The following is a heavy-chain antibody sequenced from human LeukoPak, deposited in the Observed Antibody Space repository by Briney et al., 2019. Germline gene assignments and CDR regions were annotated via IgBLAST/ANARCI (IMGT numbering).Heavy chain of an antibody. CDR3: ARLYYDSSRYPNWFDP. V-gene: IGHV4-59*08. CDR1: GDSISSYY. J-gene: IGHJ5*02. D-gene: IGHD3-22*01. CDR2: IYYSGST. Sequence: SETLSLTCTVSGDSISSYYWSWIRQPPGKGLEWIGYIYYSGSTNYNPSLKSRVTISVDTSKNQFSLKLSSVTAADTAVYYCARLYYDSSRYPNWFDPWGQGTLVTLSS.